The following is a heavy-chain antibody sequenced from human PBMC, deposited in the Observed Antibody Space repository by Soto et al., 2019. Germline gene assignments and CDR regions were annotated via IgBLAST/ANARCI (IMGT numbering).Heavy chain of an antibody. V-gene: IGHV4-4*02. J-gene: IGHJ4*02. CDR2: VFHTGPN. D-gene: IGHD6-19*01. CDR1: GDSVSSTYY. CDR3: ARSAGWYAVHS. Sequence: QVQLQESGPGLVKPSGTLSLTCAVSGDSVSSTYYWLLVRQPPGKGLEWMVEVFHTGPNSYSPSLRSRSTISMDKSINQFSLDLSSVTAADTAVYYCARSAGWYAVHSWGPGTLVIVSS.